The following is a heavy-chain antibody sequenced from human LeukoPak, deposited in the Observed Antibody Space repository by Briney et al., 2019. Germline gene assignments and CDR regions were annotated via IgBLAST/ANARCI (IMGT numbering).Heavy chain of an antibody. V-gene: IGHV4-39*07. J-gene: IGHJ4*02. CDR2: INHSGST. Sequence: PSETLSLTCTVSGGSVSSGTYYWSWIRQPPGKGLEWIGEINHSGSTNYNPSLKSRVTISVDTSKKQFSLKLSSVTAADTAVYYCARGLSAVVYWGQGTLVTVSS. CDR1: GGSVSSGTYY. CDR3: ARGLSAVVY. D-gene: IGHD3-16*02.